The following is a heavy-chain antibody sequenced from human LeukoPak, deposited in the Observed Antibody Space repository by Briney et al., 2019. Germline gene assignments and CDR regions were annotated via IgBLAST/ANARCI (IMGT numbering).Heavy chain of an antibody. CDR1: GFTFTSSA. D-gene: IGHD4-11*01. Sequence: SVKVSCKASGFTFTSSAVQWVRQARGQRLEWIGWIVVGSGNTNYAQKFQERVTITRDMSTSTAYMELSSLRSEDTAVYYCAAVRPDYSNSVGFDYWGQRTLVTVSS. CDR3: AAVRPDYSNSVGFDY. J-gene: IGHJ4*02. CDR2: IVVGSGNT. V-gene: IGHV1-58*01.